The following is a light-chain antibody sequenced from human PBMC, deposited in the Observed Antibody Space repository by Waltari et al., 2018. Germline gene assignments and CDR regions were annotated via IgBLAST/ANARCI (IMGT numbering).Light chain of an antibody. CDR2: GAS. CDR3: QQHNDWPPWT. J-gene: IGKJ1*01. V-gene: IGKV3-15*01. Sequence: EIIMTQSTATLSLSPGERATLSCRASQNVNSNLAWYQQKPGQAPRLLIYGASIRATGIPARFSGSGSGKQFTLTINSLQSEDSAVYFCQQHNDWPPWTFGQGTKVELK. CDR1: QNVNSN.